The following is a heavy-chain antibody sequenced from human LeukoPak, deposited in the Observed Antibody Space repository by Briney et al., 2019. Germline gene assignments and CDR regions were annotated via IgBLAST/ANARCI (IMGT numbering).Heavy chain of an antibody. CDR1: GFTFSDYY. D-gene: IGHD2-2*01. Sequence: KPGGSLRLSCAASGFTFSDYYMSWIRQAPGKGLEWVSYISSSGTTIYYADSVKGRFTISRDNGQSSLYLQMNSLRAEDTAVYYWARDPRGAVVPGAMGVWGKGTTVTVSS. CDR3: ARDPRGAVVPGAMGV. V-gene: IGHV3-11*01. CDR2: ISSSGTTI. J-gene: IGHJ6*04.